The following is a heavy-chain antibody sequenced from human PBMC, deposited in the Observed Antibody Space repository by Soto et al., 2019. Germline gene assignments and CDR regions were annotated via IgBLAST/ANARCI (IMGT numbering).Heavy chain of an antibody. D-gene: IGHD3-16*02. CDR1: GFDFYYYN. J-gene: IGHJ4*01. CDR3: ARERVVNYTDYYFDY. V-gene: IGHV3-21*01. CDR2: ISGTGIDI. Sequence: EVQLVESGGGLVEPGGSLRLSYAASGFDFYYYNMNWVRQAPGRGLEWVSSISGTGIDIHFADSVKGRFVISRDNAKTSLYLQMNSLRPEDTAVYYCARERVVNYTDYYFDYWGHGTLVTVSS.